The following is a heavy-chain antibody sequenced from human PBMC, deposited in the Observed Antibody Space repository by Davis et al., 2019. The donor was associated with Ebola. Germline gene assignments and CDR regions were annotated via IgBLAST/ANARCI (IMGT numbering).Heavy chain of an antibody. Sequence: ASVKVSCKASGYTFTGYYMHWVRQAPGQGLEWMGWINPNSGGTNYAQKFQGRVTMTRDTSISTAYMELSRLRSDDTAVYYCARDHSSGWYEFDYWGQGTLVTVSS. CDR3: ARDHSSGWYEFDY. CDR2: INPNSGGT. CDR1: GYTFTGYY. J-gene: IGHJ4*02. D-gene: IGHD6-19*01. V-gene: IGHV1-2*02.